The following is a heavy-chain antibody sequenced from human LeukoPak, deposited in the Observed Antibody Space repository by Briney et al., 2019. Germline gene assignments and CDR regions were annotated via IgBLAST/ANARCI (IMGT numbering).Heavy chain of an antibody. Sequence: GRSLGLSCAASGFTFSNYAMHWVRPAQGKGLEWVVVISYHGRDKYYADSVKGRFTLSRDTSKNTLYLEMNSLRAEDTAVYYCARQSCLYSSGCFLDYWGQGTLVTVSS. CDR3: ARQSCLYSSGCFLDY. D-gene: IGHD3-22*01. CDR1: GFTFSNYA. J-gene: IGHJ4*02. CDR2: ISYHGRDK. V-gene: IGHV3-30*04.